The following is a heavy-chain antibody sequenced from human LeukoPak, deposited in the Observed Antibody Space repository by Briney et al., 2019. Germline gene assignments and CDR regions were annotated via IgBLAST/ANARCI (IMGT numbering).Heavy chain of an antibody. CDR2: INHSGST. Sequence: SETLSLTCAVYGGSFSGYYWSWIRQPPGKGLEWIGEINHSGSTNYNPSLKSRVTISVDTSKNQFSLKLSSVTAADTAVYYCASYYSSGNWFDPWGQGTLVTVSS. D-gene: IGHD6-19*01. CDR3: ASYYSSGNWFDP. CDR1: GGSFSGYY. V-gene: IGHV4-34*01. J-gene: IGHJ5*02.